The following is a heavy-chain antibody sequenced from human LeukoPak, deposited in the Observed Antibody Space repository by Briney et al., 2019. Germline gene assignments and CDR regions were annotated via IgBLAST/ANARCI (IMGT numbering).Heavy chain of an antibody. CDR2: IDANGITT. D-gene: IGHD1-26*01. CDR3: GRARGGYSAIDY. CDR1: GFTFSNYW. J-gene: IGHJ4*02. V-gene: IGHV3-74*01. Sequence: GGSLRLSCAGSGFTFSNYWMHWVRRAPGKGLVWVSRIDANGITTTYADSVKGRFTISRDNANSTLYLHMNSLRADDTALYFCGRARGGYSAIDYWGQGSLVTVSS.